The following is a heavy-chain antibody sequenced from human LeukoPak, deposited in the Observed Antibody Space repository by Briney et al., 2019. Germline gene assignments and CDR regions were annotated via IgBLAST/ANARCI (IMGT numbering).Heavy chain of an antibody. CDR2: ISRTGNSI. J-gene: IGHJ4*02. CDR3: ARARGHAYFFDY. D-gene: IGHD2-2*01. CDR1: GFTLSSYE. Sequence: GGSLRLSCAASGFTLSSYEMNWVRLAPGKGLEWISYISRTGNSIYYADSVKGRFTISRDNAKNTVYLQMNSLRAEDTAAYYCARARGHAYFFDYWGQGALVTVSS. V-gene: IGHV3-48*03.